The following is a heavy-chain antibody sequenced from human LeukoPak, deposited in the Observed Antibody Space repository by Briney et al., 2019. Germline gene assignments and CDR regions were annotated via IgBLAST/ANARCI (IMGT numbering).Heavy chain of an antibody. V-gene: IGHV1-2*02. CDR1: VYTFTGYY. CDR2: INPNSGGT. J-gene: IGHJ3*02. CDR3: ARTTVTTGGAFDI. Sequence: ASVKVSCKASVYTFTGYYMHWVRQAPGQGLERMGWINPNSGGTNYAQKFQGRVTMTRDTSISTAYMELSRLRSDDTAVYYCARTTVTTGGAFDIWGQGTMVTVSS. D-gene: IGHD4-17*01.